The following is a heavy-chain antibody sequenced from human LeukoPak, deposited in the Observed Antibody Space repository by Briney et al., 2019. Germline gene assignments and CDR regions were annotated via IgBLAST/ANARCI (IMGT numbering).Heavy chain of an antibody. CDR1: GGSIRSGSYY. Sequence: KASETLSLTCTVSGGSIRSGSYYWSWIRQPAGKGLEWIGRFYTSGSTNYIPSLKSRVTISVDTSKNQFSLKLSSVTAADTAVYYCARATMIVVIDAFDIWGQGTMVTVSS. CDR2: FYTSGST. D-gene: IGHD3-22*01. CDR3: ARATMIVVIDAFDI. V-gene: IGHV4-61*02. J-gene: IGHJ3*02.